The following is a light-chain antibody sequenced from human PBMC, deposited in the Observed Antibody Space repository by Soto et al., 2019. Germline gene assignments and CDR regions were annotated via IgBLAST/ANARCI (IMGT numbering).Light chain of an antibody. J-gene: IGKJ5*01. CDR2: DAS. V-gene: IGKV1-33*01. CDR3: QQYDSLPIT. Sequence: IQLTQSPSSLSASVGDRVTITCQASHDITNYLTWYQQKPGKAPKLVIYDASTLETGVPSRFSGSGSGTHFTFTISSLQPEDIATYYCQQYDSLPITLGQGTRLEIK. CDR1: HDITNY.